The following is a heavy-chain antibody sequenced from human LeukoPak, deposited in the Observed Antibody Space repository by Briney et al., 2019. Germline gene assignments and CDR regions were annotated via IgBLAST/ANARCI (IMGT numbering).Heavy chain of an antibody. Sequence: SETLSLTCSVSGDSIIGYYWGWIRQPPGKGLEWIGNIYYTGNTYYNSSLKSRVTISLDTSKNQFSLKLSSVTAADTAVYYCAQKTRHISSSWYYFDYWGQGTLVTVSS. V-gene: IGHV4-39*07. J-gene: IGHJ4*02. CDR3: AQKTRHISSSWYYFDY. CDR2: IYYTGNT. CDR1: GDSIIGYY. D-gene: IGHD6-13*01.